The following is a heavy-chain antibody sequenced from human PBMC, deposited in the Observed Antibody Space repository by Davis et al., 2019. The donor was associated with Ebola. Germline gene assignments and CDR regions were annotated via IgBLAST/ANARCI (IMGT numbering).Heavy chain of an antibody. CDR2: IKQDGSEK. CDR3: AREEAYYDFWSGYLDY. CDR1: GSTFSSYW. Sequence: GGSLRLSCAPSGSTFSSYWMSWVRQAPGKGLEWVANIKQDGSEKYYVDSVKGRFTIPRDNTNNSLYLQMNSLRAEDTAVYYCAREEAYYDFWSGYLDYWGQGTLVTVSS. V-gene: IGHV3-7*01. D-gene: IGHD3-3*01. J-gene: IGHJ4*02.